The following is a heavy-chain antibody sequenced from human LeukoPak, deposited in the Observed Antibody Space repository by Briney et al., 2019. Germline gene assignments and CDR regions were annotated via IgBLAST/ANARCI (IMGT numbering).Heavy chain of an antibody. CDR2: INHSGST. V-gene: IGHV4-34*01. J-gene: IGHJ4*02. CDR3: ARFNYYGSGSYYKGIDY. CDR1: GGSFSGYY. Sequence: SETLSLTCAVYGGSFSGYYWSWIRQPPGKGLEWIGEINHSGSTNYNPSLKSRVTISVDTSKNQFPLKLSSVTAADTAVYYCARFNYYGSGSYYKGIDYWGQGTLVTVSS. D-gene: IGHD3-10*01.